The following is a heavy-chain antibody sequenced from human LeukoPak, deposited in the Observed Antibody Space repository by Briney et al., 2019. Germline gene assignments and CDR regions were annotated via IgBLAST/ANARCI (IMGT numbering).Heavy chain of an antibody. CDR1: GFTFDDYA. D-gene: IGHD3-22*01. CDR2: ISWNSGSI. Sequence: PGGSLRLSCAASGFTFDDYAMHWVRQAPGKGLEWVSGISWNSGSIGYADSVKGRFTISRDNAKNSLYLQMNSLRAEDTALYYCAKGSLYDSSGYYDYWGQGTLVTVSS. J-gene: IGHJ4*02. V-gene: IGHV3-9*01. CDR3: AKGSLYDSSGYYDY.